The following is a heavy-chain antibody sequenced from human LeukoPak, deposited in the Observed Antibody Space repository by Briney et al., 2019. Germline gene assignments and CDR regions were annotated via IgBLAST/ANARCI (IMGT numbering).Heavy chain of an antibody. CDR2: ISWNSGGI. Sequence: GGSLRLSCAASGFTFDDYAMHWVRQAPGKGLEWVSGISWNSGGIGYADSVKGRFTISRDNAKNSLYLQMNSLRAEDTALYYCARTVAGYFDYWGQGTLVTVSS. CDR3: ARTVAGYFDY. D-gene: IGHD6-19*01. CDR1: GFTFDDYA. J-gene: IGHJ4*02. V-gene: IGHV3-9*01.